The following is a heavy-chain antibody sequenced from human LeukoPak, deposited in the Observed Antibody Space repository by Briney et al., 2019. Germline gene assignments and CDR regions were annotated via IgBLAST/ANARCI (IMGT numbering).Heavy chain of an antibody. CDR2: IVPILGTA. CDR3: ARSQGYSYGSSY. D-gene: IGHD5-18*01. J-gene: IGHJ4*02. CDR1: GGSFGRYA. V-gene: IGHV1-69*13. Sequence: SVKVSCKAPGGSFGRYAISWVRQAPGQGLEWMGGIVPILGTANYAQKFQGRVTITADDSTGTAYMELTSLRSADTAVYYCARSQGYSYGSSYWGQGTLVTVSS.